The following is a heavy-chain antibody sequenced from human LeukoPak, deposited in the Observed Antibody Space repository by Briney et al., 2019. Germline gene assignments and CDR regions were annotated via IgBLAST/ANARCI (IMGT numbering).Heavy chain of an antibody. D-gene: IGHD3-22*01. Sequence: GESLQISCKGSGYSFTSYWIGWVRQMPGKGLEWMGIIYPGDSDTRYSPSFQGQVTISADKSISTAYLQWSSLKASDTAMYYCATNQRDSSGYYYAAFDIWGQGTMVTVSS. V-gene: IGHV5-51*01. CDR2: IYPGDSDT. CDR1: GYSFTSYW. J-gene: IGHJ3*02. CDR3: ATNQRDSSGYYYAAFDI.